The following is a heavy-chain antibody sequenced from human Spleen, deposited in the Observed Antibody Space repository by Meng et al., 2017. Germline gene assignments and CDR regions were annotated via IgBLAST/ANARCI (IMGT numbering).Heavy chain of an antibody. CDR1: GFTFDDYA. J-gene: IGHJ4*02. Sequence: GGSLRLSCAASGFTFDDYAMHWVRQAPGKGLEWVSLISWDGGSTYYADSVKGRFTISRDNSKNTLYLQMNSLRPEDTAVYYCARHSDSTGWLYYFDYWGQGTLVTVSS. CDR3: ARHSDSTGWLYYFDY. D-gene: IGHD6-19*01. V-gene: IGHV3-43*01. CDR2: ISWDGGST.